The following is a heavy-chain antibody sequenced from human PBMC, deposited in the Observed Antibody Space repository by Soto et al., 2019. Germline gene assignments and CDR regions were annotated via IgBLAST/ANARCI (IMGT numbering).Heavy chain of an antibody. V-gene: IGHV3-74*01. D-gene: IGHD3-9*01. CDR2: MNTDGSST. J-gene: IGHJ4*02. CDR1: GFPFSKYW. CDR3: ARGGDILTGYYTLDY. Sequence: PGGSLRLSCAASGFPFSKYWMHWVRQAPGKGLVWVSRMNTDGSSTNYADSVKGRFTISRDNAKNSLYLQMNSLRAEDTAVYYCARGGDILTGYYTLDYWGQGTLVTVSS.